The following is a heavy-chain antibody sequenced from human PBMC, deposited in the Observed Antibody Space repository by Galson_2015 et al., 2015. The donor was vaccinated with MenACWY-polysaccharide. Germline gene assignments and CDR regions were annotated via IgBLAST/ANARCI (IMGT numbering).Heavy chain of an antibody. CDR2: IKGDGSVK. Sequence: SLRLSCAASGFTSSNYWMGWLRQAPGKGLEWVAIIKGDGSVKLYEDSVRGRFTISRDNAENSLYLQMDSLRAEDTAIYYCARDPAFGAVDLWGQGTMVIVSS. CDR1: GFTSSNYW. CDR3: ARDPAFGAVDL. V-gene: IGHV3-7*01. J-gene: IGHJ3*01. D-gene: IGHD3-16*01.